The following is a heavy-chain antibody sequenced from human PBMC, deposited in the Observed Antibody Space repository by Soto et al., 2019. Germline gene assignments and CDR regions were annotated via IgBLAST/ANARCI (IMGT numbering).Heavy chain of an antibody. Sequence: QVQLVQSGAELRKPGASVKVSCQAFGYSFSYYGVHWVRQAPGQGLEWMGWINPYNGNRNYAQKFDDRLTMTAATSDNTLYLELRSLKSDDTAVYYCARDRLRGYDNSGFYSWGQGTLVTVSS. CDR1: GYSFSYYG. J-gene: IGHJ4*02. CDR2: INPYNGNR. D-gene: IGHD3-22*01. V-gene: IGHV1-18*04. CDR3: ARDRLRGYDNSGFYS.